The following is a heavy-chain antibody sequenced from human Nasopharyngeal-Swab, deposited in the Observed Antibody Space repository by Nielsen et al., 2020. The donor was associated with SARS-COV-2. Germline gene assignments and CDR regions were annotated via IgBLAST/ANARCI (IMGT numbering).Heavy chain of an antibody. CDR2: VFSSGST. J-gene: IGHJ4*02. Sequence: WIRQPPGKGLEWIGTVFSSGSTYNPSLKSRVSMSVGTSNSQFSLKLTSVTAADTAVYYCARGESGDYLGLPFDHWGRGTLVTVSS. V-gene: IGHV4-39*07. CDR3: ARGESGDYLGLPFDH. D-gene: IGHD4-17*01.